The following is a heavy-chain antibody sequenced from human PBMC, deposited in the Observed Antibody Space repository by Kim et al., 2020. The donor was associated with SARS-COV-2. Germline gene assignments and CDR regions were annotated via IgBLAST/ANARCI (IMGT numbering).Heavy chain of an antibody. D-gene: IGHD6-13*01. V-gene: IGHV4-34*01. CDR3: ARDGEIAAAGAPYFDY. J-gene: IGHJ4*02. Sequence: LKSRVTLSVDTSKNQFSLKLRSVTAADTAVYYCARDGEIAAAGAPYFDYWGQGTLVTVSS.